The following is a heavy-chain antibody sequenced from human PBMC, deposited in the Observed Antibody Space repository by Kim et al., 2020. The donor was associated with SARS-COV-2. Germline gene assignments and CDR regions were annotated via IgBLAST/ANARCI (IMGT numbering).Heavy chain of an antibody. V-gene: IGHV4-59*01. J-gene: IGHJ6*02. CDR3: ARVNRYNWNDNYGMDV. CDR2: IYYSGST. D-gene: IGHD1-1*01. CDR1: GGSISSYY. Sequence: SETLSLTCTVSGGSISSYYWSWIRQPPGKGLEWIGYIYYSGSTNYNPSLKSRVTISVDTSKNQFSLKLSSVTAADTAVYYCARVNRYNWNDNYGMDVWGQGTTVTVSS.